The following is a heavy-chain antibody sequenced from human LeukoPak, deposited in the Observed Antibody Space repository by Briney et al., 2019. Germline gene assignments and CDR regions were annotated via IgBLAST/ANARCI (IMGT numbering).Heavy chain of an antibody. CDR2: IYYSGST. CDR3: ARGVAYYYYMDV. Sequence: SETLSLTCTVSGGSISSYYWSWILQPPGKGLEWIGYIYYSGSTNYNPSLKSRVTISVDTSKNQFSLKLSSVTAADTAVYYCARGVAYYYYMDVWGKGTTVTVSS. V-gene: IGHV4-59*01. J-gene: IGHJ6*03. CDR1: GGSISSYY.